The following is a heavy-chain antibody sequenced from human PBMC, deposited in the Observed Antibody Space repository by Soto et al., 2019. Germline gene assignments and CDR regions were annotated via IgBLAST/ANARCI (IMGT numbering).Heavy chain of an antibody. V-gene: IGHV4-31*03. CDR1: GGSISSGDYN. J-gene: IGHJ5*02. CDR2: IYYSGST. Sequence: QVQLQESGPGLVKPSQTLSLTCTVSGGSISSGDYNWSWIRQHPGKGLEWIGNIYYSGSTYYNPSLKSRLTISVDTSKNQFSLKLSSVTAADTAVYYCARWWSGSRQGFDPWGQGTLVTVSS. CDR3: ARWWSGSRQGFDP. D-gene: IGHD3-3*01.